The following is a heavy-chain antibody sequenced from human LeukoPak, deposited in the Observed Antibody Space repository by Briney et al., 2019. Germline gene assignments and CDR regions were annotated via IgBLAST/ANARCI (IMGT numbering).Heavy chain of an antibody. CDR3: ARALRGVSTLDY. V-gene: IGHV4-34*01. J-gene: IGHJ4*02. CDR2: INHSGST. CDR1: GGSFSGYY. Sequence: SETLSLTCAVYGGSFSGYYWSWIRQPPGKGLEWIGEINHSGSTNYNPSLKSRVTISVDTSKNQFSLKLSPVTAADTAGYYCARALRGVSTLDYWGQGTLVTVSS. D-gene: IGHD3-10*01.